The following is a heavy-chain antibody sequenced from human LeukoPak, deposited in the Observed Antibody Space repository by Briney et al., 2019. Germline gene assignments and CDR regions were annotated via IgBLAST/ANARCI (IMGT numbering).Heavy chain of an antibody. CDR1: GYTFTVYY. CDR2: INPNSGGT. D-gene: IGHD5-24*01. CDR3: ARVLRDGYNCNY. Sequence: ASVKVSCKASGYTFTVYYMHWVRQAPGQGLEWMGWINPNSGGTNYAQKFQGRVTMTRDTSISTAYMELSRLRSDDTAVYYCARVLRDGYNCNYWGQGTLVTVSS. J-gene: IGHJ4*02. V-gene: IGHV1-2*02.